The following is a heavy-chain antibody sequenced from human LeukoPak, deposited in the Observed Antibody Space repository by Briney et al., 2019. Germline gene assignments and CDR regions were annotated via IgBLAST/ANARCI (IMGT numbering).Heavy chain of an antibody. CDR3: AREFRGYSYGHDY. CDR2: INHSGST. Sequence: SETLSLTCAVYGGSFSGYYWSWIRQPPGKGLEWIGEINHSGSTNYNPSLKSRVTISVDTSKNQFSLKLSSVTAADTAVYYCAREFRGYSYGHDYWGQGTLVTVSS. J-gene: IGHJ4*02. D-gene: IGHD5-18*01. CDR1: GGSFSGYY. V-gene: IGHV4-34*01.